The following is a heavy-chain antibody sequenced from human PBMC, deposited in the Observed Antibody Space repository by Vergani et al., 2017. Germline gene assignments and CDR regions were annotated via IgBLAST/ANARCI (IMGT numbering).Heavy chain of an antibody. CDR3: ASIREQLVSYGMDV. D-gene: IGHD6-13*01. CDR1: GFTFSSYS. CDR2: ISSSSSTI. J-gene: IGHJ6*02. Sequence: EVQLVESGGGLVQPGGSLRLSCAASGFTFSSYSMNWVRQAPGKGLEWVSYISSSSSTIYYADSVKGRFTISRDNAKNSLYLQMNSLRAEDTAVYYCASIREQLVSYGMDVWGQGTTVTVSS. V-gene: IGHV3-48*01.